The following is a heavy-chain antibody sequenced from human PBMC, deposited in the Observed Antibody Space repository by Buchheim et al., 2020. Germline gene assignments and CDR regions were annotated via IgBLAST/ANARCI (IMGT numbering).Heavy chain of an antibody. V-gene: IGHV3-48*03. CDR1: GFIFSSYE. D-gene: IGHD3-3*01. Sequence: EVQLVESGGGLVQPGGSLRLSCAASGFIFSSYEMNWVRQAPGKGLEWVSYISTSGGITYYADSVKGRFTISRDNAKNSLYLQMNSLRAEDTAVYYCARGSESDFWSHYYFDYWGQGTL. CDR2: ISTSGGIT. CDR3: ARGSESDFWSHYYFDY. J-gene: IGHJ4*02.